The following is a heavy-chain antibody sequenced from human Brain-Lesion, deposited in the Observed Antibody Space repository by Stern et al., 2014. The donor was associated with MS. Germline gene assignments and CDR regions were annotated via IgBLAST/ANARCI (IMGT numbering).Heavy chain of an antibody. CDR2: IKPNTGGT. Sequence: QVKLVESGAEVKKPGASVKVSCKTSGYIFTGYYIHWGRQAPGQGLERMAWIKPNTGGTKYAQKFQGRVTMSRDTSISTAYVELSSLTSDDTAVYYCARDQRGITIFGVVTDYYYLGMDVWGQGTTVTVSS. CDR1: GYIFTGYY. D-gene: IGHD3-3*01. J-gene: IGHJ6*02. V-gene: IGHV1-2*02. CDR3: ARDQRGITIFGVVTDYYYLGMDV.